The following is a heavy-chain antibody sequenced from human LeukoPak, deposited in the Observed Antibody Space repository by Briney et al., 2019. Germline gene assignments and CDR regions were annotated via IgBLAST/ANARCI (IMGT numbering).Heavy chain of an antibody. V-gene: IGHV3-7*01. J-gene: IGHJ4*02. CDR2: INPDGSEK. D-gene: IGHD3-22*01. CDR1: GFTLSTYW. Sequence: PGGSLRLSCEASGFTLSTYWMNWVRQVPGKGLDWVANINPDGSEKNYVDSVKGRFTISRDNAKNSLYLQMSGLRAEDTAVYYCARDSTNYYDSSGYPPFGYWGQGTLVTVSS. CDR3: ARDSTNYYDSSGYPPFGY.